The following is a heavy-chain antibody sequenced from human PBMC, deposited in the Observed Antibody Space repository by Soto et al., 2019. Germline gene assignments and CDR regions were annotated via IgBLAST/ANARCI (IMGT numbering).Heavy chain of an antibody. Sequence: EVQLLDSGGGLVQPGGSLRLSCAASGFTFSSYGMTWVRQAPGKGLEWVSFSSATGAGTYYAASVKGRFTISRDNSKNTLYLQMTSLRADDTAVYYCAKDRRAGGNYGFYSDFWGQGALVIVSS. V-gene: IGHV3-23*01. D-gene: IGHD1-7*01. CDR2: SSATGAGT. J-gene: IGHJ4*02. CDR1: GFTFSSYG. CDR3: AKDRRAGGNYGFYSDF.